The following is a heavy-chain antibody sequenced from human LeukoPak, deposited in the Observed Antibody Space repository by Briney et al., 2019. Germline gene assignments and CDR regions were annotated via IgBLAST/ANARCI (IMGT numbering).Heavy chain of an antibody. CDR2: ISSSGSTI. D-gene: IGHD3-22*01. CDR3: ARHLEYGYYDSSGNGFDGY. CDR1: GFTFSSYE. J-gene: IGHJ4*02. Sequence: PGVPLRLPCGASGFTFSSYEMNWVRQAPGKGLEWVSYISSSGSTIYYAGSVKGRFTISRDNAKNSLYLQMNSLRAEDTAVYYCARHLEYGYYDSSGNGFDGYWGQGTLVTVSS. V-gene: IGHV3-48*03.